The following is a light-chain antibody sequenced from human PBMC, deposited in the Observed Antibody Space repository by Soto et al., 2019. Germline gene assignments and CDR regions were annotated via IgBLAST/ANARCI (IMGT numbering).Light chain of an antibody. J-gene: IGLJ2*01. Sequence: SSELTQPPSVSVAPGKTARITCGGNNIGSKSLHWYQQKPGQAPVLVIYYDSDRPSGSPERFSGSNSGNTATLTISRVEAGDEAYYYCQVWDSSSDHVVFGGGTKLTVL. CDR1: NIGSKS. CDR3: QVWDSSSDHVV. V-gene: IGLV3-21*04. CDR2: YDS.